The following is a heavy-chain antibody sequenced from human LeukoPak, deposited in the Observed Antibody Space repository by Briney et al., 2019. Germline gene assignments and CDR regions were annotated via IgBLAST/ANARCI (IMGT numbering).Heavy chain of an antibody. CDR3: ASTQTFDY. V-gene: IGHV3-7*05. Sequence: GGSLRLSCAASGFTFSNYWMSWVHQAPGKGLEWVANIKQDGSEKYYADSVKGRFTVSRDNAKSSLYLQLNSLRVEDTAVYHCASTQTFDYWGQGTLVTVPS. CDR1: GFTFSNYW. J-gene: IGHJ4*02. CDR2: IKQDGSEK.